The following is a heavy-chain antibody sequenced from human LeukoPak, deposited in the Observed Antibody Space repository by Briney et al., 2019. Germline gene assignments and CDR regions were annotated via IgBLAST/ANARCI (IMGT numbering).Heavy chain of an antibody. CDR1: GGSISSHY. CDR3: ARGSRCSGGGCYAYYYYYMDV. CDR2: IYYSGST. V-gene: IGHV4-59*11. J-gene: IGHJ6*03. D-gene: IGHD2-15*01. Sequence: SETLSLTCTVSGGSISSHYWSWIRQPPGKGLEWIGYIYYSGSTNYNPSLKSRVTISVDTSKNQFSLKLSSVTAADTAVYYCARGSRCSGGGCYAYYYYYMDVWGKGITVTVSS.